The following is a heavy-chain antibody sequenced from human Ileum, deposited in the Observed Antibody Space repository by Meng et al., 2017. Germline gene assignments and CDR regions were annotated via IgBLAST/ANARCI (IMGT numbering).Heavy chain of an antibody. CDR2: ISSSGGRT. D-gene: IGHD2-15*01. J-gene: IGHJ4*02. CDR1: GFTFSSYD. CDR3: APPKGVVAAATDPVY. V-gene: IGHV3-23*01. Sequence: EVQLLESGGGLGQPGGSLRLSCATSGFTFSSYDMSWVRQAPGMGLEWVSGISSSGGRTDYADSVKGRFTISRDNSKNRLYLQMNSLRVEDTAVYYCAPPKGVVAAATDPVYWGQGTLVTVSS.